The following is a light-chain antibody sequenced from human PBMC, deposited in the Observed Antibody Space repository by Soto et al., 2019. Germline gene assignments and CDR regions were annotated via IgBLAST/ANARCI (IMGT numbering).Light chain of an antibody. J-gene: IGKJ4*01. CDR2: GAS. CDR1: QSGSSN. CDR3: QQYNNWPPLT. Sequence: EIVMTQSPATLSVSPGERATLSCRTSQSGSSNLAWYQQKPCQAPRLLIYGASTRATGIPARFSGSGSGTAFTLTIRSLQSADLSVYYCQQYNNWPPLTFGGGTKVEIK. V-gene: IGKV3-15*01.